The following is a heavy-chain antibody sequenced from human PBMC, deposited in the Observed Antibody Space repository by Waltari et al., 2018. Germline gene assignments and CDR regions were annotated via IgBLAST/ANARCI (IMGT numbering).Heavy chain of an antibody. J-gene: IGHJ4*02. CDR1: GFTFSSYA. Sequence: EVQLLESGGGLVQPGGSLRLSCAASGFTFSSYAMSWVRQAPGKGLEWVSAISGSVGSNYYADSVKGRFTISRDNSKNTLYLQMNGLGAEDTAVYYCAKEIGSVLAATGYWGQGTLVTVSS. CDR3: AKEIGSVLAATGY. CDR2: ISGSVGSN. V-gene: IGHV3-23*01. D-gene: IGHD2-15*01.